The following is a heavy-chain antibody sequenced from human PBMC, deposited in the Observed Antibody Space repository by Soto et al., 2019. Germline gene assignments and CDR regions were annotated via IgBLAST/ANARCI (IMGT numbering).Heavy chain of an antibody. J-gene: IGHJ6*02. D-gene: IGHD3-22*01. V-gene: IGHV3-30-3*01. CDR1: GFTFSSYA. Sequence: GGSLRLSCAASGFTFSSYAMHWVRQAPGKGLEWVAVISYDGSNKYYADSVKGRFTISRDNSKNTLYLQMNSLRAEDTAVYYCARVPEPSDSSGYLYYYYGMDVWGQGTTVTVSS. CDR2: ISYDGSNK. CDR3: ARVPEPSDSSGYLYYYYGMDV.